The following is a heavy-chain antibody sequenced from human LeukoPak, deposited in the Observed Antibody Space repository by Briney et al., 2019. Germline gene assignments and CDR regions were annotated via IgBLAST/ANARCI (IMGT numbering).Heavy chain of an antibody. CDR2: ISYDGSNK. V-gene: IGHV3-30-3*01. D-gene: IGHD6-6*01. CDR3: ARVLGRMGNSSSRRDDAFDI. J-gene: IGHJ3*02. Sequence: PGRSLRLSCTASGFTFSSYAMHWVRQAPGKGLEWVAVISYDGSNKYYADSVKGRFTISRDNSKNTLYLQMNSLRAEDTAVYYCARVLGRMGNSSSRRDDAFDIWGQGTMVTVSS. CDR1: GFTFSSYA.